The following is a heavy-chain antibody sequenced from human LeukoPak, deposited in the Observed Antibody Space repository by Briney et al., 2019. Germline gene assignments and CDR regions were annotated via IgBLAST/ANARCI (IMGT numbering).Heavy chain of an antibody. CDR2: IYYSGST. CDR3: ARVAGWHWFDP. CDR1: GGSISSYY. V-gene: IGHV4-59*01. D-gene: IGHD6-19*01. J-gene: IGHJ5*02. Sequence: PSETLSLTCTVSGGSISSYYWSWIRQPPGKGLEWIGYIYYSGSTKYNPSLKSRVTISEDTSKNQFSLKVSFVTAADTAVYYCARVAGWHWFDPWGQGTLVTVSS.